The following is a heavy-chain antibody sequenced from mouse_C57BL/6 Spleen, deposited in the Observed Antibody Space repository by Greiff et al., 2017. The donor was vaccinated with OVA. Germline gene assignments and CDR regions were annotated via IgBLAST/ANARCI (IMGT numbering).Heavy chain of an antibody. CDR2: FHPYNDDT. CDR1: GYTFTTYP. D-gene: IGHD1-1*01. J-gene: IGHJ1*03. Sequence: QVQLKESGAELVKPGASVKMSCKASGYTFTTYPIEWMKQNHGKSLEWIGNFHPYNDDTKYNEKFKGKATLTVEKSSSTAYLELSRLTSDDSAVYYCARGFITADWYFDVWGTGTTVTVSS. CDR3: ARGFITADWYFDV. V-gene: IGHV1-47*01.